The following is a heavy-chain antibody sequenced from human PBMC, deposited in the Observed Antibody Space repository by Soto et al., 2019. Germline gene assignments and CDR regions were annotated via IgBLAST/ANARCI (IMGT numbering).Heavy chain of an antibody. CDR1: GFTFSSYW. Sequence: GGSLRLSCAASGFTFSSYWMHWVRQAPGKGLVWVSRINSDGSSTSYADSVKGRFTISRDNAKNTLYLQMNSLRAEDTAVYYCARVAPYYYDSSGYYYDAYWFDPWGQGTLVTVSS. J-gene: IGHJ5*02. CDR2: INSDGSST. CDR3: ARVAPYYYDSSGYYYDAYWFDP. V-gene: IGHV3-74*01. D-gene: IGHD3-22*01.